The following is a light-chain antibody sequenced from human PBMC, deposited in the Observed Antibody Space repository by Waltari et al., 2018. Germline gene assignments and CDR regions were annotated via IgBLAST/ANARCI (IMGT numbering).Light chain of an antibody. Sequence: ERVMTQSPATLSVSTGERATLSCRASQSVSNNLAWYQQKPGQAPRLLIYGASTRATDIPARFSGSGSWTEFTLTISSLQSEDFAVYYCQQYNNWLWTFGQGTKVEVK. V-gene: IGKV3-15*01. CDR3: QQYNNWLWT. J-gene: IGKJ1*01. CDR1: QSVSNN. CDR2: GAS.